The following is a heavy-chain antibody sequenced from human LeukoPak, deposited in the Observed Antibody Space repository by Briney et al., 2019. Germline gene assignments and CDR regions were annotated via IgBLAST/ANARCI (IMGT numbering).Heavy chain of an antibody. CDR3: ARDFRYYMDV. V-gene: IGHV3-20*04. Sequence: GGSLILSCAASGFTFDDYGMNWVRHVPGKGLEWFSGINWSGVSATYADSVRGRFTISRDNAKNSLFLQMHSLRVEVSSSYYCARDFRYYMDVWGKGTTVTVSS. CDR2: INWSGVSA. CDR1: GFTFDDYG. J-gene: IGHJ6*03.